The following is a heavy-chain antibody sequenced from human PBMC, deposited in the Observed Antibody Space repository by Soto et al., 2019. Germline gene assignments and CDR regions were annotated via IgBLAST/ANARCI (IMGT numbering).Heavy chain of an antibody. J-gene: IGHJ4*02. CDR1: GGSISSSSYY. Sequence: PSETLSLTCTVSGGSISSSSYYWGWIRQPPGKGLEWIGSIYYSGSTYYNPSLKSRVTISVDTSKNQFSLKLSSVTAADTAVYYCARDHVRCLEWLLYKGGFDYWGQGTLVTVSS. V-gene: IGHV4-39*02. CDR2: IYYSGST. D-gene: IGHD3-3*01. CDR3: ARDHVRCLEWLLYKGGFDY.